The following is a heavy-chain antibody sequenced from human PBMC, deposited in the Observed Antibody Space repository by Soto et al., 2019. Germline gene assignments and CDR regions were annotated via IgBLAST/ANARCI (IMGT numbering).Heavy chain of an antibody. CDR2: IKADGTEK. J-gene: IGHJ6*02. D-gene: IGHD5-12*01. CDR3: VTAVRGYNANGDL. Sequence: VQLVESGGDLVRPGGSLRLSCVGSGFTFSSYWMGWVRQTPGKGLEWVATIKADGTEKYYVDSVKGRFTFSRDNAKTSVYLEMNSLRAEDTAVYYCVTAVRGYNANGDLWGQGTTVTVSS. V-gene: IGHV3-7*03. CDR1: GFTFSSYW.